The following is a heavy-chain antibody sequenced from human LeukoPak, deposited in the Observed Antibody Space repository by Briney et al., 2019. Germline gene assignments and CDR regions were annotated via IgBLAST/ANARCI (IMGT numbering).Heavy chain of an antibody. CDR2: IYYSGST. CDR1: GGSISSSSYY. Sequence: SETLSLTCTVSGGSISSSSYYWGWIRQPPGKGLERIGSIYYSGSTYYNPSLKSRVTISVDTSKNQFSLKLSSVTAADTAVYYCARRSYYYDSSGYYPTVDYWGQGTLVTVSS. J-gene: IGHJ4*02. CDR3: ARRSYYYDSSGYYPTVDY. V-gene: IGHV4-39*01. D-gene: IGHD3-22*01.